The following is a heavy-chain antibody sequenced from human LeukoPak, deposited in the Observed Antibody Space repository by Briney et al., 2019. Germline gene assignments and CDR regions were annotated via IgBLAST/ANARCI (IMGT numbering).Heavy chain of an antibody. CDR1: GFSVSSTY. Sequence: GGSLRLSCAVSGFSVSSTYMIWVRQAPGKGLEWVSIIDSGGRTYYTDSVEDRFTISRDNSKNTLFLQMNSLRVEDTAVYFCARVTKWGQGTLVTVSS. CDR2: IDSGGRT. D-gene: IGHD2-8*01. V-gene: IGHV3-66*01. J-gene: IGHJ1*01. CDR3: ARVTK.